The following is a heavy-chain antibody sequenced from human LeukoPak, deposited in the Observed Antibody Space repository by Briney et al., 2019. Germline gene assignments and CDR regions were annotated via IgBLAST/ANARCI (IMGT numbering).Heavy chain of an antibody. CDR1: GGSISSSSYY. J-gene: IGHJ4*02. CDR3: ASPYGYYY. V-gene: IGHV4-39*01. CDR2: IYYSGST. Sequence: SETLSLTCTASGGSISSSSYYWGWIRQPPGKGLEWIGSIYYSGSTYYNPSLKSRVTISVDTSKNQFSLKLSSVTAADTAVYYCASPYGYYYWGQGTLVTVSS. D-gene: IGHD5-18*01.